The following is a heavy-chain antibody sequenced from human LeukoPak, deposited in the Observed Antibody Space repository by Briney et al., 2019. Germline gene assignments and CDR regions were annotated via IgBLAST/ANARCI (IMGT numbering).Heavy chain of an antibody. Sequence: ASVKVSCKASGYTFSSYGIGWVRQAPGKGLEWMGWISLYGKTNYAQRVQDRVTMPTDTSTSTAYMELRSLRSDDTAVYYCARVYSSAWYTGGGLEFWGQGTLVTVSS. CDR3: ARVYSSAWYTGGGLEF. CDR2: ISLYGKT. D-gene: IGHD6-19*01. V-gene: IGHV1-18*01. CDR1: GYTFSSYG. J-gene: IGHJ4*02.